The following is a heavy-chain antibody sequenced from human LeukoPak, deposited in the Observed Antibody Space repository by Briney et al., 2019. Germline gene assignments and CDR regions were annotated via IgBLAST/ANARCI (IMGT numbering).Heavy chain of an antibody. CDR2: INPSGGGT. D-gene: IGHD6-13*01. V-gene: IGHV1-46*03. J-gene: IGHJ5*02. CDR1: EYTFTSYY. Sequence: ASVKVSCKASEYTFTSYYMHWVRQAPGQGLEWMGIINPSGGGTTYAQKFQGRVTMTRDTSTSTVYMALSSLTSEDTAVYYCARAGYWAATGYATTWGQGTLVTVSS. CDR3: ARAGYWAATGYATT.